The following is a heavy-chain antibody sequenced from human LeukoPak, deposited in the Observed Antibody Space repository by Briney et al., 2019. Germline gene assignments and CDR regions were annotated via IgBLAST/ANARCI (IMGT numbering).Heavy chain of an antibody. V-gene: IGHV3-30*02. CDR1: GFTFSSYG. CDR2: IRYDGTNK. D-gene: IGHD2-2*01. Sequence: GGSLRLPCAASGFTFSSYGMHWVRQAPGKGLEWVAFIRYDGTNKYYADSVKGRFTISRDNSKNTLFLQMNSLRTEDTAVYYCAKAEYQLENFDYWGQGTLVTVSS. J-gene: IGHJ4*02. CDR3: AKAEYQLENFDY.